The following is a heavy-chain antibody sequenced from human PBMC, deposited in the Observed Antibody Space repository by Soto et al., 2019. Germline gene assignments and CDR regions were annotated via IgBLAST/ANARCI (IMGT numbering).Heavy chain of an antibody. D-gene: IGHD2-21*02. CDR1: GSTFSNYA. CDR2: ISDSGGST. J-gene: IGHJ6*02. V-gene: IGHV3-23*01. Sequence: EVQLLESGGGLVQPGGSLRLSCVASGSTFSNYAMSWVRQAPGKGLEWVSGISDSGGSTYHADSVKGRFTISRDNSKNTLYLQMNSLRAEDTAVYYCAKDRLVLSYFYYGMDVWGQGTTVTVSS. CDR3: AKDRLVLSYFYYGMDV.